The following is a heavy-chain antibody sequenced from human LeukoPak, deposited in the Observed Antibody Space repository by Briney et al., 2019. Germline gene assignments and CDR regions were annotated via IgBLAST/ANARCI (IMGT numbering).Heavy chain of an antibody. Sequence: SVKVSCKASGGTFSSHVFSWVRQAPGQGLEWMGGIIPIFRTANYAQKFQGRLTITADKSTSTAYMELSSLRSDDTAVYHCARGPLVDTDMALDYWGQGTLVTVSS. CDR3: ARGPLVDTDMALDY. D-gene: IGHD5-18*01. V-gene: IGHV1-69*06. CDR1: GGTFSSHV. CDR2: IIPIFRTA. J-gene: IGHJ4*02.